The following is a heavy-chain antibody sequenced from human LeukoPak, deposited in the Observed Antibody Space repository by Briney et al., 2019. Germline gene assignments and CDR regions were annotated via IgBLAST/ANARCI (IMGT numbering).Heavy chain of an antibody. Sequence: SETLSLTCAVFGGPFSDYYWSWIRRPPGKGLEWPGEINHSGSANYMPSLKSRVSISVDTSKNQFSLRLSSVTAADTAFYYCARGRFGGHSYYYMDVWGKGTAVTVSS. CDR3: ARGRFGGHSYYYMDV. V-gene: IGHV4-34*01. D-gene: IGHD3-3*01. J-gene: IGHJ6*03. CDR1: GGPFSDYY. CDR2: INHSGSA.